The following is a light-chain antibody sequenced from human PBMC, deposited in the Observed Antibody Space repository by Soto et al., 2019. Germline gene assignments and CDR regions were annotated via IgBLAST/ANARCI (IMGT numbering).Light chain of an antibody. CDR3: QSYDSSLSTSI. V-gene: IGLV1-40*01. CDR2: GNN. CDR1: SSNIGADYD. Sequence: QAVVTQPPSVSGTPGQRDSISCTGTSSNIGADYDVHWYQQLPGTAPRLLIFGNNNRPSGVPDRVSGSRSGTSASLAITGLQADDEAIDYCQSYDSSLSTSIFGAGTKRTVL. J-gene: IGLJ2*01.